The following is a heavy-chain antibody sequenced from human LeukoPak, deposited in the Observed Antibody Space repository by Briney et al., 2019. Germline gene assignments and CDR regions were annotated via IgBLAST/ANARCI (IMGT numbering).Heavy chain of an antibody. CDR3: AKDLAPKYCSSTSCYDNWFDP. J-gene: IGHJ5*02. Sequence: PGRSLRLSCAASGFTFDDYAMHWVRQAPGKGLEWVSGISWNSGSIGYADSVKGRFTISRDNAKNSLYLQMNSLRAEDTALYYCAKDLAPKYCSSTSCYDNWFDPWGQGTLVTVSS. CDR2: ISWNSGSI. CDR1: GFTFDDYA. D-gene: IGHD2-2*01. V-gene: IGHV3-9*01.